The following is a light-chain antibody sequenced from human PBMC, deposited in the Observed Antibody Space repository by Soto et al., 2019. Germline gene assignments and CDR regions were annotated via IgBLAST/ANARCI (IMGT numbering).Light chain of an antibody. J-gene: IGKJ5*01. CDR1: QNISVH. Sequence: EIVFTQSPATLSLSPGQRATLSCTASQNISVHLAWHRQKPGQAPRLLIYAASDSATGSPASYSDCDAGPVCTLSISNLVPEHFAVSCRQQLNNLRPGVTSRQRTRLE. CDR2: AAS. V-gene: IGKV3-11*01. CDR3: QQLNNLRPGVT.